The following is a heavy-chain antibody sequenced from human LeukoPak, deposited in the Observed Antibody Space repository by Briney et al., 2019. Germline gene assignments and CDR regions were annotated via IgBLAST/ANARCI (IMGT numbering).Heavy chain of an antibody. CDR2: INPNSGGT. Sequence: ASVKVSCKASGYTFTGYYMHWVRQASGQGLEWMGWINPNSGGTNYAQKFQGRVTMTRDTSISTAYMELSRLRSDDTAVYYCARSYGSGSSFDYWGQGTLVTVSS. CDR3: ARSYGSGSSFDY. CDR1: GYTFTGYY. D-gene: IGHD3-10*01. J-gene: IGHJ4*02. V-gene: IGHV1-2*02.